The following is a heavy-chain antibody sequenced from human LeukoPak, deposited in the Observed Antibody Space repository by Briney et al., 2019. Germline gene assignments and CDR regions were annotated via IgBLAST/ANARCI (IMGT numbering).Heavy chain of an antibody. CDR1: GFTFSNYW. CDR3: AKRATGTSLWGYDFWSGTANWFDP. V-gene: IGHV3-74*01. D-gene: IGHD3-3*01. J-gene: IGHJ5*02. CDR2: ISPDGSCT. Sequence: GGSLRLSCAASGFTFSNYWMHWVRQAPGKGLVWVSRISPDGSCTSYGDSVKGRFTISRDNAKNTLYLQMNSLRAEDTAVYYCAKRATGTSLWGYDFWSGTANWFDPWGQGTLVTVSS.